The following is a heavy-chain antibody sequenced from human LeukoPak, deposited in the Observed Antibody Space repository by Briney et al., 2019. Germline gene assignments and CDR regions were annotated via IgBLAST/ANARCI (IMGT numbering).Heavy chain of an antibody. CDR3: APTEMNGGFDY. J-gene: IGHJ4*02. V-gene: IGHV3-30*03. CDR1: GFTFSSYG. D-gene: IGHD5-24*01. CDR2: ISYDGSNK. Sequence: GRSLRLSCAASGFTFSSYGMHWVRQAPGKGLEWVAVISYDGSNKYYADSVKGRFTISRDNSKNTLYLQMNSLRAEDTAVYYCAPTEMNGGFDYWGQGTLVTVSS.